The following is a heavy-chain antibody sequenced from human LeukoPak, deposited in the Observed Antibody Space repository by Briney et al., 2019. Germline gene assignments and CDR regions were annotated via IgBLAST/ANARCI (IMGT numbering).Heavy chain of an antibody. CDR2: IYHSGST. CDR1: GYSISSGYY. J-gene: IGHJ3*02. V-gene: IGHV4-38-2*02. Sequence: SETLSLTCTVSGYSISSGYYWGWIRQPPGKGLEWIGSIYHSGSTYYNPSLKSRVTISVDTSKNQFSLKLSSVTAADTAVYYCARDPPPTSIAARQNDAFDIWGQGTMVTVSS. D-gene: IGHD6-6*01. CDR3: ARDPPPTSIAARQNDAFDI.